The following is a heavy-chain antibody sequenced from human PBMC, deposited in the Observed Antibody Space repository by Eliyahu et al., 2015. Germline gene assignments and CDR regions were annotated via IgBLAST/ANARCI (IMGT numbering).Heavy chain of an antibody. D-gene: IGHD2-2*01. CDR1: GGSISSPNYY. V-gene: IGHV4-39*02. Sequence: QLQLQESGPGLVKPSETLSLTCSVSGGSISSPNYYXXXXRXXPGKGLEWIGSMCYTGSSYYXPSLNSRVTISLDTSKSQFSLQLSSVTAADTAVYYCATDTSVWKIEYWGQGTLVTVFS. CDR2: MCYTGSS. J-gene: IGHJ4*02. CDR3: ATDTSVWKIEY.